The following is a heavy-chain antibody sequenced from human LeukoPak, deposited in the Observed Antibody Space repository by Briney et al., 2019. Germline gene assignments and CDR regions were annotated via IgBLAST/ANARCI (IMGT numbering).Heavy chain of an antibody. CDR1: GDSVSSNSAA. V-gene: IGHV6-1*01. CDR3: VRDGPTSHNRFDC. D-gene: IGHD2-2*01. J-gene: IGHJ4*02. CDR2: TYYRSKWYN. Sequence: SQTLSLTCALSGDSVSSNSAAWNWIRQSPSRGLEWLGRTYYRSKWYNDYAVSVRGRISVNSDTSKNEFSLLLSSVTPEDTAMYYCVRDGPTSHNRFDCWGQGTQVTVSS.